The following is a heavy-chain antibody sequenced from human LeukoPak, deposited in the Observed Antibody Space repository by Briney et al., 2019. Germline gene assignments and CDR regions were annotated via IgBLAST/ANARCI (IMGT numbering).Heavy chain of an antibody. D-gene: IGHD3-3*01. CDR3: AREASGYSRDF. CDR2: IRRDGSRK. V-gene: IGHV3-33*01. CDR1: GFTFSTFG. Sequence: GGSLRLSCAASGFTFSTFGMHWLRQAPGKGLEWVAGIRRDGSRKHYGDSVKGRLTISRDNSNNTLFLQMNSLRAEDTAVYYCAREASGYSRDFWGQGTLVIVSS. J-gene: IGHJ4*02.